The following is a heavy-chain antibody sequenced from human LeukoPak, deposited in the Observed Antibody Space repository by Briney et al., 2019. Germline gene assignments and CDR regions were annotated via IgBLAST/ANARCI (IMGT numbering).Heavy chain of an antibody. CDR2: INHSGST. J-gene: IGHJ4*02. Sequence: PSETLSLTCAVYGGSFSGYYCSWIRQPPGKGLEWIGEINHSGSTNYNPSLKSRVTISVDTSKNQFSLKLSSVTAADTAVYYCARRGRDFWSGSTKYYFDYWGQGTLVTVSS. V-gene: IGHV4-34*01. D-gene: IGHD3-3*01. CDR1: GGSFSGYY. CDR3: ARRGRDFWSGSTKYYFDY.